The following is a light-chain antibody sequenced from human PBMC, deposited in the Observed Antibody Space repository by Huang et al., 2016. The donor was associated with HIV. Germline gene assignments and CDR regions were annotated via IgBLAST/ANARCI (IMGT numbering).Light chain of an antibody. J-gene: IGKJ4*01. Sequence: EIVLTQSPGTLSLSLGERATLSCRASQSISSNYLAWYRQKPGQAPRLLLYGASTMATGIPDRFSGSGSGTDFTLTVSRLEPEDFAVYYCQQYDNSPLTFGGGTKVEIK. CDR2: GAS. CDR3: QQYDNSPLT. V-gene: IGKV3-20*01. CDR1: QSISSNY.